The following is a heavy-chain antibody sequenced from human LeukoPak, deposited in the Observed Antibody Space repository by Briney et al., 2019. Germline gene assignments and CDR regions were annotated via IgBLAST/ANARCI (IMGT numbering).Heavy chain of an antibody. J-gene: IGHJ4*02. CDR2: IFYTGST. D-gene: IGHD1-1*01. V-gene: IGHV4-31*03. CDR3: ARSPGIWNEYGRLEY. Sequence: SETLSLTCTVSGDSISSGGHYWNWIRQRPGKGLEWIGYIFYTGSTYYNPSLKSRVAISVDTSKNQFSLKLSSVTAADTAVYYCARSPGIWNEYGRLEYWGKGALVTVSS. CDR1: GDSISSGGHY.